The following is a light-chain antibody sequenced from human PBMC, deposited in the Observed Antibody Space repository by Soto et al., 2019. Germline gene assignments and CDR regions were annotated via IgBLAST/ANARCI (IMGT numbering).Light chain of an antibody. CDR3: QQYGASPWT. J-gene: IGKJ1*01. CDR2: DAS. Sequence: DIELTQSPGTLSLSPGASATLTCRASQRVSSGLLAWYQHKPGQAPTLLSFDASRRATGIPDRVSGSGSGTEFTLTISRLQPEDFEVYYCQQYGASPWTFGQGTKVDIK. V-gene: IGKV3-20*01. CDR1: QRVSSGL.